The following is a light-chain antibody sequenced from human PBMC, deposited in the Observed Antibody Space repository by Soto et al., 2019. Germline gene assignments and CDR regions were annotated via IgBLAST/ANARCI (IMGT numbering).Light chain of an antibody. CDR3: QQYMSSVT. Sequence: PGERATLSCRASQSVDSTFFAWYQKKPGQAPRLLIYGASKRATGVPDRFSGSGSGTDFTLTISRLEPEDFAVYYCQQYMSSVTFGQGTNVEI. CDR2: GAS. CDR1: QSVDSTF. V-gene: IGKV3-20*01. J-gene: IGKJ1*01.